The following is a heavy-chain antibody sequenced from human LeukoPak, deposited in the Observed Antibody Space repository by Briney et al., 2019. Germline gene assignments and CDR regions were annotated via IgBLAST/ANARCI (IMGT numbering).Heavy chain of an antibody. CDR3: ASWDSGIFDY. J-gene: IGHJ4*02. CDR2: IYISGST. V-gene: IGHV4-4*09. CDR1: GGSIVSCY. Sequence: SETLSLTCTVSGGSIVSCYWSWIRQPPGKGLEWIGYIYISGSTNYNPSLKSRVTISVDMSKNQFSLKLSSVTAADTAVYYCASWDSGIFDYWGQGTLVTVSS. D-gene: IGHD1-26*01.